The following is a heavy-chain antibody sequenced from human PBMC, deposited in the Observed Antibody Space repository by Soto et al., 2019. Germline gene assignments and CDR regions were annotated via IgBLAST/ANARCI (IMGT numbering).Heavy chain of an antibody. Sequence: QVQLVQSGAEVKKPGSSVKVSCKASGGTFSSYAISWVRQAPGQGREWMGGIIPIFGTANYAQKFQGRVTITADESTSTDYMELSSLRSEDTAVYYCAREMRTVTTSDAFDIWGQGTMVTVSS. J-gene: IGHJ3*02. V-gene: IGHV1-69*01. CDR3: AREMRTVTTSDAFDI. D-gene: IGHD4-17*01. CDR1: GGTFSSYA. CDR2: IIPIFGTA.